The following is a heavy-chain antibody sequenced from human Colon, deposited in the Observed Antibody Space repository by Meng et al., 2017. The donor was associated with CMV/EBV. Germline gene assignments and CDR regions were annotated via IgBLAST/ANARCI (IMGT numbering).Heavy chain of an antibody. D-gene: IGHD2-15*01. V-gene: IGHV3-7*01. J-gene: IGHJ5*02. Sequence: SCAASGFTFSNHWMTWVRQAPGKGLEWVANIKEDGSEKYYVDSVKGRFTISRDNAKNSLFLQMNTLRAEDTAVYYCARSHVVPCDAWGQGTLVTVSS. CDR1: GFTFSNHW. CDR2: IKEDGSEK. CDR3: ARSHVVPCDA.